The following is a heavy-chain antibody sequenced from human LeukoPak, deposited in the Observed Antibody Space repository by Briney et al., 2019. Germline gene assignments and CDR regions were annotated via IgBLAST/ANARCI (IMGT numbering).Heavy chain of an antibody. CDR1: GGTFSSYA. CDR3: ARGPPVEGFGELLLDAFDI. CDR2: IIPIFGTA. D-gene: IGHD3-10*01. Sequence: ASVKVSCKASGGTFSSYAISWVRQAPGQGLEWMGGIIPIFGTANYAQKFQGRVTITADESTSTAYMELSSLRSEDTAVYYCARGPPVEGFGELLLDAFDIWGQGTMVTVSS. J-gene: IGHJ3*02. V-gene: IGHV1-69*13.